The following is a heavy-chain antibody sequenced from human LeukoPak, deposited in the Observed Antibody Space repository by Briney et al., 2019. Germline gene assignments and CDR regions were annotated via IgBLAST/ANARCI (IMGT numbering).Heavy chain of an antibody. V-gene: IGHV3-9*01. D-gene: IGHD1-26*01. CDR1: GFTFDDYA. Sequence: PGGSLRLSCAASGFTFDDYAMHWVRQAPGKGLEWVSGISWNTGTIAYADSVRGRFTISRDNAKNSLYLQMNSLRAEDTAVYYCARDLGLLEIDYWGQGTLVTVSP. J-gene: IGHJ4*02. CDR2: ISWNTGTI. CDR3: ARDLGLLEIDY.